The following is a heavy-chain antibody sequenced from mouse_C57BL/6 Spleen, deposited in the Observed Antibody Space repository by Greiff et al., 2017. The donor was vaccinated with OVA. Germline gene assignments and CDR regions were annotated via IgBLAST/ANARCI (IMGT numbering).Heavy chain of an antibody. Sequence: QVQLQQPGAELVMPGASVKLSCKASGYTFTSYWMHWVKQRPGQGLEWIGEIDPSDSYTNYNQKFKGKSTLTVDKSSSTAYMQLSSLTSEDSAVYYCARWNWEDAMDYWGQGTSVTVSS. CDR1: GYTFTSYW. CDR3: ARWNWEDAMDY. J-gene: IGHJ4*01. CDR2: IDPSDSYT. D-gene: IGHD4-1*01. V-gene: IGHV1-69*01.